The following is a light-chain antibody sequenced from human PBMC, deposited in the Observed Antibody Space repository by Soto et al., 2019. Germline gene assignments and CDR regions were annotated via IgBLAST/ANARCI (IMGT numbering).Light chain of an antibody. Sequence: QSVLTQPASVSGSPGQSITISCTGTSXDVGGYNYVSWYQQHPGKAPKLMIYEVSNRPSGVSNRFSGSKSGNTASLTISGLQAEDEADYYCSSYTSSSTLYVLGTGTKVTVL. J-gene: IGLJ1*01. CDR3: SSYTSSSTLYV. V-gene: IGLV2-14*01. CDR2: EVS. CDR1: SXDVGGYNY.